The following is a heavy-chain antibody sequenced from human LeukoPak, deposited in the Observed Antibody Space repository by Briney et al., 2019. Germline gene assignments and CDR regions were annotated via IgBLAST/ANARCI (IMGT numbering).Heavy chain of an antibody. CDR3: ARDGQCWSGYCDY. J-gene: IGHJ4*02. D-gene: IGHD3-3*01. Sequence: GGSLRLSCAASGFTFSSYEMNWVRQAPGKGLEWVSYISSSGSTIYYADSVKGRFTISRDNAKDSLYLQMNSLSADDTAVHYYARDGQCWSGYCDYWGQGTVITDCS. V-gene: IGHV3-48*03. CDR2: ISSSGSTI. CDR1: GFTFSSYE.